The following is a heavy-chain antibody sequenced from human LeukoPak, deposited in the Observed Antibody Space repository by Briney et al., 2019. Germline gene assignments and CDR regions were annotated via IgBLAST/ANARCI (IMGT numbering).Heavy chain of an antibody. CDR2: ISGSGGST. D-gene: IGHD1-20*01. Sequence: PGGSLRLSCAASGFTFSSYAMSWVRQAPGKGLEWVSAISGSGGSTYYVDSVKGRFTISRDNSKNTLYLQMNSLRAEDTAVYFCAKVKWKLIGYFDYWGQGTLVTVSS. V-gene: IGHV3-23*01. J-gene: IGHJ4*02. CDR3: AKVKWKLIGYFDY. CDR1: GFTFSSYA.